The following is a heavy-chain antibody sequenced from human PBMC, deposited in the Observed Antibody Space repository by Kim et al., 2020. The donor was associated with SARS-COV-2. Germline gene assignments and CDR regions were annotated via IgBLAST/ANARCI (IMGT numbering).Heavy chain of an antibody. CDR2: IYYSGST. CDR3: ARQFPGYSSSWYLIEGGLGWFDP. D-gene: IGHD6-13*01. J-gene: IGHJ5*02. CDR1: GGSISSSSYY. V-gene: IGHV4-39*01. Sequence: SETLSLTCTVSGGSISSSSYYWGWIRQPPGKGLEWIGSIYYSGSTYYNPSLKSRVTISVDTSKNQFSLKLSSVTAADTAVYYCARQFPGYSSSWYLIEGGLGWFDPWGQGTLVTVSS.